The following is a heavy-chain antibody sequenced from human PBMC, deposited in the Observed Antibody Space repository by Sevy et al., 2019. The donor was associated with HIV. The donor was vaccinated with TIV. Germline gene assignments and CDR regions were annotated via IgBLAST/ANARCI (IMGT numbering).Heavy chain of an antibody. CDR2: INPKSGGT. J-gene: IGHJ4*02. Sequence: ASVKVSCKTSGYTFTGYFIHWVRQAPGQGLEWMGWINPKSGGTNSAQKFQGRVNMTRDTSISTAYMELSRLTSDDTAVYYCARDHNLDSVDYWGQGTLVTVS. V-gene: IGHV1-2*02. D-gene: IGHD3-22*01. CDR3: ARDHNLDSVDY. CDR1: GYTFTGYF.